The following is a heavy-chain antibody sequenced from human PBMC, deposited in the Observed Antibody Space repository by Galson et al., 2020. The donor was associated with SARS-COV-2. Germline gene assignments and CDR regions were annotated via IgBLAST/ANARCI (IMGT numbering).Heavy chain of an antibody. Sequence: GGSLRLSCAGSGFTFSSYGMHWVRQAPGKGLEWVAVIWYDGSNKYYADSVKGRFTISRDNSKNTLYLQMNSLRAEDTAVYYCARDGYSYDLPIDYWGQGTLVTVSS. CDR1: GFTFSSYG. CDR2: IWYDGSNK. J-gene: IGHJ4*02. V-gene: IGHV3-33*01. CDR3: ARDGYSYDLPIDY. D-gene: IGHD5-18*01.